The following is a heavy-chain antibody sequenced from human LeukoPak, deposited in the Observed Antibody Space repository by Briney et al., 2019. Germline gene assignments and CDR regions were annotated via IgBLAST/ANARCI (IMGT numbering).Heavy chain of an antibody. J-gene: IGHJ4*02. CDR3: ARHSSGWYYFDY. Sequence: PSETLSLTCTVSGGSISSGGYYWSWIRQHPGKGLEWIGYIYYSGSTYYNPSLKSRVTISVDTSKNQFSLKLSSVTAAETAVYYCARHSSGWYYFDYWGQGTLVTVYS. CDR2: IYYSGST. CDR1: GGSISSGGYY. V-gene: IGHV4-31*03. D-gene: IGHD6-19*01.